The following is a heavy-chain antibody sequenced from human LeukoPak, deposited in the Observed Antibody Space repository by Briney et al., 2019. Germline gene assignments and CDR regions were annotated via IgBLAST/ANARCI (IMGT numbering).Heavy chain of an antibody. J-gene: IGHJ4*02. CDR1: AFTFSSFW. CDR2: IKQDVRVE. V-gene: IGHV3-7*05. D-gene: IGHD6-6*01. Sequence: SGGCLRLSCAASAFTFSSFWMSWVRQAPGKGLEWVANIKQDVRVEYYVVSVKGRLTISRENAKEPLYLQMNSMRAEDTAVYYCARIGYSSSSFDFWGQGTLVTVSS. CDR3: ARIGYSSSSFDF.